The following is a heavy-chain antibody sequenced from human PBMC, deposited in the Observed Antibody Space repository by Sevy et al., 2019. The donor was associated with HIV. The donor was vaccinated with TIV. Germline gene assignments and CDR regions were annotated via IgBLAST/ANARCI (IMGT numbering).Heavy chain of an antibody. D-gene: IGHD3-22*01. Sequence: SETLSLTCTVSGGSISSGGYYWSWIRQHPGKGLEWIGYIYYSGSTYYNPSLKSRVTISVDASKNQFSLKLSSVTAADTAMYYCASTYYYDSSGYSPLDYWGQGTLVTVSS. V-gene: IGHV4-31*03. CDR2: IYYSGST. CDR3: ASTYYYDSSGYSPLDY. J-gene: IGHJ4*02. CDR1: GGSISSGGYY.